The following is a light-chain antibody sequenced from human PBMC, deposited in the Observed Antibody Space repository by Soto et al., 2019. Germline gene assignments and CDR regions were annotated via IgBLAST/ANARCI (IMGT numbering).Light chain of an antibody. CDR2: DAS. V-gene: IGKV1-5*01. CDR1: QTISPW. J-gene: IGKJ1*01. CDR3: QQYDSYSRT. Sequence: DIQMTQSPSTLSASVGDRVTIACRASQTISPWLAWYQQKPGKAPKLLIYDASTLESGVPSRFNGSGSGTEFTLTISSLQPDDFATYYCQQYDSYSRTFGQGTKVEIK.